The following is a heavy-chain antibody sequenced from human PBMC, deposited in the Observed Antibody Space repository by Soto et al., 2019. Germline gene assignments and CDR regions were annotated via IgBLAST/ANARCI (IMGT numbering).Heavy chain of an antibody. V-gene: IGHV3-21*06. Sequence: GGSLRLSCAASGFTFTRYSRNWVRQAPGKGLEWVSSISSTTNYIYYGDSMKGRFTISRDNAKNSLYLEMNSLRAEDTAVYYCARESEDLTSNFDYWGQGTLVTVSS. CDR2: ISSTTNYI. CDR3: ARESEDLTSNFDY. J-gene: IGHJ4*02. CDR1: GFTFTRYS.